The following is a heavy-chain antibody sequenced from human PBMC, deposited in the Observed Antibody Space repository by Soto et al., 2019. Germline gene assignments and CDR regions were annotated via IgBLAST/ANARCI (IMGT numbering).Heavy chain of an antibody. D-gene: IGHD7-27*01. CDR2: ISYDGTNK. CDR1: GFSFSISP. V-gene: IGHV3-30-3*01. CDR3: ARDPKTSGGQHWAFNYFDS. J-gene: IGHJ4*02. Sequence: GGSLRLSCAASGFSFSISPMHWVRQAPGKGPEWVALISYDGTNKFYADSVKGRFTIPRDNSKSTLYLQVDSLRPEDAAVHYCARDPKTSGGQHWAFNYFDSWGQGTLVTVSS.